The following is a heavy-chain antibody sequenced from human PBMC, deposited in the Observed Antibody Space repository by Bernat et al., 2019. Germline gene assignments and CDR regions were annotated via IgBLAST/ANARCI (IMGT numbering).Heavy chain of an antibody. D-gene: IGHD3-22*01. Sequence: QVQLVQSGAEEKKPGASVKVSCKASGYTFTSYAMHWVRQAPGQRLEWMGWINAGNGNTKYSQKFQGRVTITRDTSASTAYMELSSLRSEDTAVYYCAGAPETGGYYFVGGFDYWGQGTLVTVSS. CDR2: INAGNGNT. J-gene: IGHJ4*02. CDR3: AGAPETGGYYFVGGFDY. CDR1: GYTFTSYA. V-gene: IGHV1-3*05.